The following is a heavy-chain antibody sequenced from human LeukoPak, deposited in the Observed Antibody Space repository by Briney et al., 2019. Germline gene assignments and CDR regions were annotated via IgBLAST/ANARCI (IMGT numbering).Heavy chain of an antibody. CDR3: AKDGDTPYDY. CDR1: GFTFSSYG. V-gene: IGHV3-30*18. Sequence: GGSLRLSCAASGFTFSSYGMHWVRQAPGKGLEWVAVISYDGSNKYYADSVKGRFTISRDNSKNTLYLQMNSLRAEDTAVYYCAKDGDTPYDYWGQGTLVTVSS. D-gene: IGHD5-18*01. J-gene: IGHJ4*02. CDR2: ISYDGSNK.